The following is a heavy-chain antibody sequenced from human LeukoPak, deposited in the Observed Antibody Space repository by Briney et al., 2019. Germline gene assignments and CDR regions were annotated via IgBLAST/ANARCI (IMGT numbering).Heavy chain of an antibody. CDR3: ARGPRWSFDFWSGYRSYYYYMDV. J-gene: IGHJ6*03. CDR2: INHSGST. V-gene: IGHV4-34*01. Sequence: SETLSLTCAVYGGSFGGYYWSWIRQPPGKGLEWIGEINHSGSTNYNPSLKSRVTISVDTSKNQFSLKLSSVTAADTAVYYCARGPRWSFDFWSGYRSYYYYMDVWGKGTTVTVSS. D-gene: IGHD3-3*01. CDR1: GGSFGGYY.